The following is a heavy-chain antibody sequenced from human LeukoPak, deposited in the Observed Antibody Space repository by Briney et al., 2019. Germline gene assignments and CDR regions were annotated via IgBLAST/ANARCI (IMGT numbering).Heavy chain of an antibody. Sequence: PSETLCLTCTVSGGSIGTYYWTWIRQPPGKGLEWIGYIYYTGSTNYNPSLKSRVTISVDTSKNQFSLKLSSVTAADTAVYYCARDNSGSYIDYWGQGNLVPVSS. J-gene: IGHJ4*02. CDR3: ARDNSGSYIDY. CDR1: GGSIGTYY. V-gene: IGHV4-59*01. D-gene: IGHD1-26*01. CDR2: IYYTGST.